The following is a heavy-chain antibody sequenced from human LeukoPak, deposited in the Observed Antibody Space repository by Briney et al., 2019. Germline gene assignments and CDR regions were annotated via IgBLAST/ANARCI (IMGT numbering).Heavy chain of an antibody. CDR3: ARLPRSSGWYDY. V-gene: IGHV4-39*01. D-gene: IGHD6-19*01. J-gene: IGHJ4*02. CDR2: IYYSGST. CDR1: GGSISSSSYY. Sequence: SETLSLTCTVSGGSISSSSYYWGWIRQPPGKGLEWIGSIYYSGSTYYNPSLKSRVTISVDTSKNQFSLKLSSVTAADTAVYCCARLPRSSGWYDYWGQGTLVTVSS.